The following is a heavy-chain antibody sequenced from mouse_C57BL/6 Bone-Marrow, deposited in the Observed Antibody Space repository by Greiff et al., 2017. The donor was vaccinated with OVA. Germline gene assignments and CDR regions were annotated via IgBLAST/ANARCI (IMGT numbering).Heavy chain of an antibody. CDR2: IDPSDSYT. V-gene: IGHV1-69*01. CDR1: GYTFTSYW. D-gene: IGHD4-1*01. CDR3: ARGTRNWENY. Sequence: QVQLQQPGAELVMPGASVKLSCKASGYTFTSYWMHWVKQRPGQGLEWIGEIDPSDSYTNYNQKFKGKSTLTVDKSSSTAYMQLSSLTSEDSAVYYCARGTRNWENYWGQGTTLTVSS. J-gene: IGHJ2*01.